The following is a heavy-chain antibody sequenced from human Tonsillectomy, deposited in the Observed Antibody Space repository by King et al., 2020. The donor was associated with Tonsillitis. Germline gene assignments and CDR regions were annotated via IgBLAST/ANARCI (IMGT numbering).Heavy chain of an antibody. CDR2: IYPGDSDT. Sequence: VQLVESGAEVKKPGESLKISSKGSGYSFTSYWIGWVRQMPGKGLEWMGIIYPGDSDTKYSPSFQSQVTISADKSISTAYLQWSSLKASDTAMYYCARPLAFSSGYYNAFDIWGQGTMVTVSS. CDR1: GYSFTSYW. V-gene: IGHV5-51*01. D-gene: IGHD3-22*01. J-gene: IGHJ3*02. CDR3: ARPLAFSSGYYNAFDI.